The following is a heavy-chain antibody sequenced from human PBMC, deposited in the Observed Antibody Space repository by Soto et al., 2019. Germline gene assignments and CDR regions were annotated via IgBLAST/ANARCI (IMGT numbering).Heavy chain of an antibody. J-gene: IGHJ4*02. CDR3: ARGPSCGGDCYLFDY. CDR2: INPGGGRT. CDR1: GYTFTSYY. D-gene: IGHD2-21*02. Sequence: ASVKVSCKASGYTFTSYYIHWVRQAPGQGLEWVAMINPGGGRTKNAQMFQGRVTLTRDTSTGTVDMELSSLTSADTAVYYCARGPSCGGDCYLFDYWGQGSLVTVSS. V-gene: IGHV1-46*01.